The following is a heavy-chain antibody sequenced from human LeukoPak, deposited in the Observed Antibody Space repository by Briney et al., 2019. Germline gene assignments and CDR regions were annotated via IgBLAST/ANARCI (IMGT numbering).Heavy chain of an antibody. J-gene: IGHJ4*02. CDR3: ARVMDLSFDY. CDR1: GGSISSSSYY. Sequence: PSETLSLTCSVSGGSISSSSYYWDWIRQPPWKGLEWIVSIYYRGNIYYNPSLKSRVTISVDTSKNQFSLRLSYVTAADTAVYYCARVMDLSFDYWGQGNLVTVSS. CDR2: IYYRGNI. D-gene: IGHD3/OR15-3a*01. V-gene: IGHV4-39*07.